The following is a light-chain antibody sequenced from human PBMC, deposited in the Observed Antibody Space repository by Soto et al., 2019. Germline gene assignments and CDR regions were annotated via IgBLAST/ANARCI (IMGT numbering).Light chain of an antibody. CDR2: GAS. V-gene: IGKV3-20*01. CDR1: QSVSSSF. CDR3: QQYGSSGA. Sequence: EIVLTQSPGTLSLSPGDRATLSCRASQSVSSSFLAWYQQKPGQAPRLLIYGASSRATGIPDRFSGSGSGTDFTLTISRLEPEDFAVYYCQQYGSSGAFGQGTKVEI. J-gene: IGKJ1*01.